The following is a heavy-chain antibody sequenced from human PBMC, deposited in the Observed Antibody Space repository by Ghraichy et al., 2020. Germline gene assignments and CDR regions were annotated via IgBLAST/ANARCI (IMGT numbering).Heavy chain of an antibody. J-gene: IGHJ6*02. V-gene: IGHV6-1*01. CDR1: GDSVSSNSAA. D-gene: IGHD6-19*01. CDR2: TYYRSKWYN. CDR3: ARDLDSGSHGNIYYYYGMDV. Sequence: SQTLSLTCAISGDSVSSNSAAWNWIRQSPSRGLEWLGRTYYRSKWYNDYAVSVKSRITINPDTSKNQFSLQLNSVTPEDTAVYYCARDLDSGSHGNIYYYYGMDVWGQGTTVTVSS.